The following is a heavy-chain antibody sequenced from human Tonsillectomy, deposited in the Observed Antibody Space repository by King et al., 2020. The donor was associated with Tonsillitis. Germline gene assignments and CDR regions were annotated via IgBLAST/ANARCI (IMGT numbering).Heavy chain of an antibody. CDR3: AKEWAWYDFWGGKKEACYI. CDR2: ISYDGSNK. Sequence: VQLVESGGGVVQPGRSLRLSCAASGFTFSSYGMHWVRQAPGKGLEWVAVISYDGSNKYYADSVKGRFTISRDNSKNTLYLQMNSLRAEDTAVYYCAKEWAWYDFWGGKKEACYIWGQGTMVTVSS. J-gene: IGHJ3*02. CDR1: GFTFSSYG. V-gene: IGHV3-30*18. D-gene: IGHD3-3*01.